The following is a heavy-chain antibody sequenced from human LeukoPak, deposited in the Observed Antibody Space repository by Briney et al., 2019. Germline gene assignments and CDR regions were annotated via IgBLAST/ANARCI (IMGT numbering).Heavy chain of an antibody. D-gene: IGHD5-18*01. CDR3: ARGTGYSYGLFIDY. CDR1: GYTFTGYY. J-gene: IGHJ4*02. V-gene: IGHV1-2*04. CDR2: INPNSGGT. Sequence: GASVKVSCKASGYTFTGYYMHWVRQAPGQGLEWMGWINPNSGGTNYAQKFQGWVTMTRDTSISTAYMELSRLRSDDAAVYYCARGTGYSYGLFIDYWGQGTLVPVSS.